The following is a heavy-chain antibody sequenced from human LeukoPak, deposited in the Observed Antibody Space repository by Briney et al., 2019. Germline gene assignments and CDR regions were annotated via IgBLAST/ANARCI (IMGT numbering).Heavy chain of an antibody. Sequence: ASVKVSCKASGYTFTSYDINWVRQATGQGLEWMGWMNPNSGNTGYAQKFQGRVTITRNTSISTAYMELSSLRSEDTAVYYCARGAVGSSWLDYWGQGTLVTVSS. CDR3: ARGAVGSSWLDY. CDR2: MNPNSGNT. J-gene: IGHJ4*02. D-gene: IGHD6-13*01. CDR1: GYTFTSYD. V-gene: IGHV1-8*03.